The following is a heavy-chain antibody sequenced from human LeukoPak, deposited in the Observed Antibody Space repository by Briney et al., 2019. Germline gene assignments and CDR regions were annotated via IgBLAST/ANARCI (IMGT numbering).Heavy chain of an antibody. V-gene: IGHV3-23*01. CDR1: GFTFSTSA. CDR2: IGGSGDTT. J-gene: IGHJ6*02. Sequence: GGSLRLSCAASGFTFSTSAMNWVRQAPGKGLEWVSVIGGSGDTTYYADSVRGRFTISRDNFKNTLYLQMNSLTAEDTAIYYCAKGKSLPHYYYYGMAVWGQGTTVTASS. CDR3: AKGKSLPHYYYYGMAV.